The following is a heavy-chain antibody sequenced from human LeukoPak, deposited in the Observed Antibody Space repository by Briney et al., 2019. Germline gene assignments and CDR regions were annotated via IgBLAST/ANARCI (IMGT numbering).Heavy chain of an antibody. CDR3: ARDHVSYQLLGAEDY. Sequence: GGSLRLSCAASGFTFSSYAMHWVRQAPGKGLEWVAVISYDGSNKYYADSVKGRFTISRDNSKNTLYLQMNSLRAEDTAVYYCARDHVSYQLLGAEDYWGQGTLVTVSS. J-gene: IGHJ4*02. D-gene: IGHD2-2*01. CDR2: ISYDGSNK. CDR1: GFTFSSYA. V-gene: IGHV3-30-3*01.